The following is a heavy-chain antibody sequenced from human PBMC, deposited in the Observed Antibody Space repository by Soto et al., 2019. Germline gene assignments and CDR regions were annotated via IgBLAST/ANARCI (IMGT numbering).Heavy chain of an antibody. D-gene: IGHD3-22*01. Sequence: SETLSLTCTVSGGSISSSSYYWGRLRQPPGKGWEGSGSIYCSGSTYYNPSLKSRVTISVDTYKNQFAQKLSSVTAADTAVYYCGGRAAATMIDYYGMDVWGQGTTVTVSS. J-gene: IGHJ6*02. CDR2: IYCSGST. CDR1: GGSISSSSYY. CDR3: GGRAAATMIDYYGMDV. V-gene: IGHV4-39*01.